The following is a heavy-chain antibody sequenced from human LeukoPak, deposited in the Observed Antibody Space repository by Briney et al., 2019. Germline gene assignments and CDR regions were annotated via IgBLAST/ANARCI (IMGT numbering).Heavy chain of an antibody. CDR3: AKGSAYADF. J-gene: IGHJ4*02. CDR2: ISGSGGST. Sequence: GGSLRLSCAASGFTFSSYVMSWVRQAPGKGLEWVSTISGSGGSTYYADSVKGRFAISRDNPKNTLSLQMNSLRAEDTAVYYCAKGSAYADFWGQGTLVTVSS. V-gene: IGHV3-23*01. D-gene: IGHD3-3*01. CDR1: GFTFSSYV.